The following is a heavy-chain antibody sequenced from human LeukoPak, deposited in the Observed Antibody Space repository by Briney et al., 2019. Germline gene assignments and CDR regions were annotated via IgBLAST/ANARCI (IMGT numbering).Heavy chain of an antibody. D-gene: IGHD6-13*01. CDR2: IKQDGSEQ. V-gene: IGHV3-7*01. Sequence: GGSLRLSCAASGFTFTNYWMSWVRQAPGKGLEWVANIKQDGSEQDYMDSMKGRFTISRDNAKNSVYLQMNSLGVEDTAVYYCARIGYSSSRFDYWGQGTLVTVSS. CDR3: ARIGYSSSRFDY. J-gene: IGHJ4*02. CDR1: GFTFTNYW.